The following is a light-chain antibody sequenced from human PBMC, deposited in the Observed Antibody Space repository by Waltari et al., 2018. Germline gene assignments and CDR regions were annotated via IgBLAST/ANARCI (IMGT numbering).Light chain of an antibody. Sequence: EIVLTQSPATLSLSHGERATLSCRASHSVSRYLAWYQQRPSQAPRLLIYDASNRATGIPARFSGSGSETDFTLTISSLEPEDFAVYYCQQRSNWPLTFGGGTKVEIK. CDR1: HSVSRY. CDR2: DAS. CDR3: QQRSNWPLT. V-gene: IGKV3-11*01. J-gene: IGKJ4*01.